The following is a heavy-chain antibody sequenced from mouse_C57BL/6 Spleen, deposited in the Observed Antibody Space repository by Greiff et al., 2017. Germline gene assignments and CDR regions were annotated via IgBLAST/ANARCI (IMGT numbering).Heavy chain of an antibody. CDR2: IIPNNGGT. CDR1: GYKFTDYY. CDR3: ARSPYYYGSIGYFHV. V-gene: IGHV1-26*01. Sequence: EVQLQQSGPELVKPGASVQISCKASGYKFTDYYMNWVKKSHGKSLEWIGDIIPNNGGTSYNQKFKGKATSTVDKSSSTAYMELRSLTSEDSAVYYCARSPYYYGSIGYFHVRRTSTTVTSFS. J-gene: IGHJ1*03. D-gene: IGHD1-1*01.